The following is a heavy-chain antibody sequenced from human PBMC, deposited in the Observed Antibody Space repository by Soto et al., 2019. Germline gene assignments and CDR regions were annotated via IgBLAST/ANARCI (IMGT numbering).Heavy chain of an antibody. CDR1: GGSFSGDY. CDR2: INHSGST. V-gene: IGHV4-34*01. J-gene: IGHJ5*02. CDR3: ARDLSGYSGYDLGWFDP. D-gene: IGHD5-12*01. Sequence: SETLSLTCAVYGGSFSGDYWSWIRQPPGKGLEWIGEINHSGSTNYNPSLKSRVTISVDTSKNQFSLKLSSVTAADTAVYYCARDLSGYSGYDLGWFDPWGQGALVTVSS.